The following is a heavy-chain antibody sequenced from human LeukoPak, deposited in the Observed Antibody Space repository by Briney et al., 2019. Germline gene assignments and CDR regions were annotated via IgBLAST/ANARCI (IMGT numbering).Heavy chain of an antibody. Sequence: GGSLRLSCAASGFTFSTYWMHWVRQAPGKGLVWVSGTNSNGRSTSYADSVKGRFTISRDNAKNTLCLQMDSLRAEDTAIYYCSKVGSGSYYYGSGSSHHFDYWGQGTLVTVSS. V-gene: IGHV3-74*01. D-gene: IGHD3-10*01. CDR2: TNSNGRST. J-gene: IGHJ4*02. CDR1: GFTFSTYW. CDR3: SKVGSGSYYYGSGSSHHFDY.